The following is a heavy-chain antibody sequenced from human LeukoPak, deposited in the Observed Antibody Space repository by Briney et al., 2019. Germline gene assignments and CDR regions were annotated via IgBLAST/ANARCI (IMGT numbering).Heavy chain of an antibody. J-gene: IGHJ4*02. CDR3: ARGGDYYGSGSSTFDY. Sequence: SETLSLTCTVSGGSVSSGSYYWSWIRQPPGKGLEWIGYIYYSGNTNYNPSLKSRVTISVDTSKNQFSLKLSSVTAADTAVYYCARGGDYYGSGSSTFDYWGQGTLVTVSS. CDR1: GGSVSSGSYY. V-gene: IGHV4-61*01. CDR2: IYYSGNT. D-gene: IGHD3-10*01.